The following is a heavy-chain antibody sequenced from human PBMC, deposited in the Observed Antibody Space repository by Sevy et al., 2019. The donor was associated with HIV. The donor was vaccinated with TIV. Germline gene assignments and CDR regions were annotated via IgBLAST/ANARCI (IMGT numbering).Heavy chain of an antibody. Sequence: GGSLRLSCAASGFTFSDYYMSWIRQAPGKGLEWVSYISSSGSSIYSDGCLKGRFTISRDNAKNSLYRQKNGLRAEDTAVYYVAKESWITDLDYWGQGTRVTVSS. J-gene: IGHJ4*02. CDR1: GFTFSDYY. V-gene: IGHV3-11*01. CDR2: ISSSGSSI. CDR3: AKESWITDLDY. D-gene: IGHD3-16*01.